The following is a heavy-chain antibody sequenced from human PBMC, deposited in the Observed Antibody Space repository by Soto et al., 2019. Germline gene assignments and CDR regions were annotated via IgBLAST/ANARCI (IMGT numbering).Heavy chain of an antibody. Sequence: QLQLQESGPGLVKPSETLSLTCTVSGGSISSSSYYWGWIRQPPGKGLEWIGSIYYSGSTYYNPSLKSRVTISVDTSKNQFSLKLSSVTAADTAVYYCARQPKQQLVQGYWGQGTLVTVSS. V-gene: IGHV4-39*01. D-gene: IGHD6-13*01. CDR2: IYYSGST. CDR3: ARQPKQQLVQGY. CDR1: GGSISSSSYY. J-gene: IGHJ4*02.